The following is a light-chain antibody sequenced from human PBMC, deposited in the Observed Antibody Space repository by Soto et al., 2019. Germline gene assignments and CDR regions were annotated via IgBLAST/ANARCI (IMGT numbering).Light chain of an antibody. CDR1: SSDVGSYKY. CDR2: DVN. V-gene: IGLV2-11*01. J-gene: IGLJ3*02. CDR3: CSFVDSDTVL. Sequence: QSALTQPRSVSGSPGQSVTISCTGTSSDVGSYKYVSWYQHHPGKAPKLMIFDVNKRPSGVPDRFSGSNSGNAASLTISGLKPEDEADYFCCSFVDSDTVLFGGGTKLTVL.